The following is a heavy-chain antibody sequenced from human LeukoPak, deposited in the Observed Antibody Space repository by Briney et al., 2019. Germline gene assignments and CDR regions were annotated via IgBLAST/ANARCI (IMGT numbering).Heavy chain of an antibody. V-gene: IGHV3-21*01. Sequence: GGSLRLSCAASGFTSSSYTMNWVRQAPGKGLEWVSSISSITSFIYYADSVKGRFTISRDNAKNSLYLQMNSLRAEDTAVYYCARDRYGDYSIDYWGQGTLVTVPS. J-gene: IGHJ4*02. CDR1: GFTSSSYT. CDR3: ARDRYGDYSIDY. CDR2: ISSITSFI. D-gene: IGHD4-17*01.